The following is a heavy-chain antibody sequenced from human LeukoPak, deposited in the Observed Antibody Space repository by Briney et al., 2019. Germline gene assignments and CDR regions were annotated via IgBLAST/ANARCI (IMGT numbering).Heavy chain of an antibody. V-gene: IGHV3-30*18. CDR2: ISYDGSNK. CDR1: GFTFSSYG. D-gene: IGHD2-21*02. CDR3: AKDLERHIVVVTASAVDY. J-gene: IGHJ4*02. Sequence: GGSLRLSCAASGFTFSSYGMHWVRPAPGKGLEWVAVISYDGSNKYYADSVKGRFTISRDNSKNTLYLQMNSLRAEDTAVYYCAKDLERHIVVVTASAVDYWGQGTLVTVSS.